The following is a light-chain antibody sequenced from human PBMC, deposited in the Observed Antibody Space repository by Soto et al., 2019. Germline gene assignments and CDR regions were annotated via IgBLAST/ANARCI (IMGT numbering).Light chain of an antibody. Sequence: EIVLTQSPGTLSLSPGERATLSCRASQTVTSTFLAWYQQKPGQAPRLLIYGASRRATGIQDRFSGSGSGTDFTLTKTRLEPEDFAVYYCHQYDSPPTFGQGHKVQMK. J-gene: IGKJ1*01. CDR3: HQYDSPPT. CDR1: QTVTSTF. V-gene: IGKV3-20*01. CDR2: GAS.